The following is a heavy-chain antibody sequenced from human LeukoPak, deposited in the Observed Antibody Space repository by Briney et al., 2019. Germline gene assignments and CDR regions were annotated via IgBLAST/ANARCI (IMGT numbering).Heavy chain of an antibody. D-gene: IGHD6-19*01. CDR2: ISGSGGST. CDR3: ANDHIPSGWYIVYYFDY. Sequence: GGSLRLSCAASGFTFSSYAMSWVRQAPGKGLEWVSAISGSGGSTYYADSVKGRFTISRDNSKNTLYLQMNSLRAEDTAVYYCANDHIPSGWYIVYYFDYWGQGTLVTVSS. J-gene: IGHJ4*02. V-gene: IGHV3-23*01. CDR1: GFTFSSYA.